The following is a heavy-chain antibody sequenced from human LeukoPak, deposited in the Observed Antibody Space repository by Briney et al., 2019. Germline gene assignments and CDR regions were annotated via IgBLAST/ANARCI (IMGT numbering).Heavy chain of an antibody. J-gene: IGHJ4*02. D-gene: IGHD6-19*01. CDR2: ISSRGGST. V-gene: IGHV3-23*01. CDR1: GFTFTTHA. Sequence: GGSLRLSCAASGFTFTTHAMNWLRQAPGKGLEWVSVISSRGGSTYYAASVKGRFTISRDNSKNTLYLQMNSLRVEDTVVYYCARDWGSGWYFDYWGQGTLVTVSS. CDR3: ARDWGSGWYFDY.